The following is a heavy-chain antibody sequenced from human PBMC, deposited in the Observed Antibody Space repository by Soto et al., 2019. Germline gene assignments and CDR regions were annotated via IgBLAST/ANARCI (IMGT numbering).Heavy chain of an antibody. CDR3: TRQLDCSGGSCRDYYYYYGMDV. J-gene: IGHJ6*02. Sequence: TGGSLRLSCAASGFTFSGSAMHWVRQASGKGLEWVGRIRSKANSYATAYAASVKGRFTISRDDSKNTAYLQMNSLKTEDTAVYYCTRQLDCSGGSCRDYYYYYGMDVWGQGTTVTVSS. D-gene: IGHD2-15*01. V-gene: IGHV3-73*01. CDR1: GFTFSGSA. CDR2: IRSKANSYAT.